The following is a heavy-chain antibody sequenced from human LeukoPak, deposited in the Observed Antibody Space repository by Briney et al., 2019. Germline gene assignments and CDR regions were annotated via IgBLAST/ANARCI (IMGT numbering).Heavy chain of an antibody. CDR1: GGSFSGYY. CDR3: VNGRGIFGVVHFDY. D-gene: IGHD3-3*01. CDR2: INHSGST. Sequence: SETLSLTCAVYGGSFSGYYWSWIRQPPGKGLEWIGEINHSGSTNYNPSLKSRVTVSVDTSKNQFSLKVSSVTAADTAVYYCVNGRGIFGVVHFDYWGQGTLVTVSS. J-gene: IGHJ4*02. V-gene: IGHV4-34*01.